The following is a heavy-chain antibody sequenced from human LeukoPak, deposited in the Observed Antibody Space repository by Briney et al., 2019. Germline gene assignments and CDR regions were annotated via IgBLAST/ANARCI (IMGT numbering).Heavy chain of an antibody. CDR1: GFTFSSYG. CDR2: IRYDGSNK. D-gene: IGHD2-2*01. J-gene: IGHJ4*02. Sequence: GGSLRLSCAASGFTFSSYGMHWVRQAPGKGLEWVALIRYDGSNKYYADSVKGRFTISRDNSKNTLYLQMNSLRAEDTAVYYCANLLGYCGSTSCGYDYWGQGTLVTVSS. V-gene: IGHV3-30*02. CDR3: ANLLGYCGSTSCGYDY.